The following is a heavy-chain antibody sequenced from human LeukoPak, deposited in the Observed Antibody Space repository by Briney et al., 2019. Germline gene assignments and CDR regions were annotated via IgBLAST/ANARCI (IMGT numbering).Heavy chain of an antibody. D-gene: IGHD3-22*01. CDR1: GFTFSDYY. Sequence: GGSLRLSCAASGFTFSDYYMSWIRQAPGKGLEWVSYISSSGSTIYYADSVKGRFTISRDNAKNTVSLQMNSLRAEDTGVYYCARAPSEIGGYYPEYFRHWGQGTLVTVSS. CDR2: ISSSGSTI. CDR3: ARAPSEIGGYYPEYFRH. V-gene: IGHV3-11*04. J-gene: IGHJ1*01.